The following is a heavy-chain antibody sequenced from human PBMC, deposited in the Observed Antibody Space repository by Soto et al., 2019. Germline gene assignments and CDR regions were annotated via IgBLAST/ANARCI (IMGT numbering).Heavy chain of an antibody. V-gene: IGHV1-69*12. Sequence: QVQLLQSGAEVKKPGSSVNLSCKVSGGTFSNYAVNWVRQASGQGLEWMGGIIPIFGLANYAQKFQGRVTITADESTSTAYMELSSLRSEDTAVYYCARGRVGTSTPYYYYDMDVWGQGTTVTVSS. D-gene: IGHD1-26*01. CDR2: IIPIFGLA. CDR1: GGTFSNYA. J-gene: IGHJ6*02. CDR3: ARGRVGTSTPYYYYDMDV.